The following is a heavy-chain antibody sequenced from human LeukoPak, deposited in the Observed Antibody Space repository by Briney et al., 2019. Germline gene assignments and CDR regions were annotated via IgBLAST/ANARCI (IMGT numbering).Heavy chain of an antibody. CDR1: GYTFTSYD. CDR3: ARAYGVVPYYYYYYYMDV. Sequence: ASVKVSCKASGYTFTSYDINWVRQATGQGLEWMGWMNPNSGNTGYAQKFQGRVTMTRNTPISTAYMELSSLRSEDTAVYYCARAYGVVPYYYYYYYMDVWGKGTTVTVSS. D-gene: IGHD2-2*01. V-gene: IGHV1-8*01. CDR2: MNPNSGNT. J-gene: IGHJ6*03.